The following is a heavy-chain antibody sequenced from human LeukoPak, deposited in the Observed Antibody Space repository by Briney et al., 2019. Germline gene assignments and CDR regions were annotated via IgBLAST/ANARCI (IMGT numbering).Heavy chain of an antibody. D-gene: IGHD6-13*01. CDR2: ISYDGSNR. CDR1: GFTFSSYG. V-gene: IGHV3-30*18. J-gene: IGHJ4*02. Sequence: GGSLRLSCAASGFTFSSYGMHWVRQAPGKGLEWVAVISYDGSNRYYADSVKGRFTISRDNSKNTLYLEMNSLRAEDTAVYYCAKDTISVGIGAAGLDYWGQGTLVTVSS. CDR3: AKDTISVGIGAAGLDY.